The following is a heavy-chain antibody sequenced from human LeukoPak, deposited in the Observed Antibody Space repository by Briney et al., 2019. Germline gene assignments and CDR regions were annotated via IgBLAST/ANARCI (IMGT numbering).Heavy chain of an antibody. D-gene: IGHD2-2*01. CDR3: ARVYSSNWPQAFDL. CDR2: INHSGST. Sequence: PSETLSLTCAVYGGSFSGYYWSWIRQPPGKGLEWIGEINHSGSTNYSPSLKSRVTISVDTSKNQFSLKLSSVTAADTAVYFCARVYSSNWPQAFDLWGQGALVTVSS. CDR1: GGSFSGYY. J-gene: IGHJ3*01. V-gene: IGHV4-34*01.